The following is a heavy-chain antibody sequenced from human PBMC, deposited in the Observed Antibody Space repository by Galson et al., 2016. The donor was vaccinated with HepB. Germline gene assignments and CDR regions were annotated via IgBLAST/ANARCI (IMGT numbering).Heavy chain of an antibody. D-gene: IGHD2-8*02. V-gene: IGHV3-21*01. CDR2: ITSRSSHI. J-gene: IGHJ4*02. Sequence: SLRLSCAASGFTLSSFSMNWARQAPGKGLEWVSSITSRSSHIFYADSVKGRFTVSRDKVKNSLSLQMTSLRADDTAVYFCAKSARTGGIDYWGQGTLVTVSS. CDR1: GFTLSSFS. CDR3: AKSARTGGIDY.